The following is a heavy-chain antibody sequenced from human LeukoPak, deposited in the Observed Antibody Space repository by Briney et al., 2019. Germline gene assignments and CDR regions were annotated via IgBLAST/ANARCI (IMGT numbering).Heavy chain of an antibody. D-gene: IGHD6-13*01. J-gene: IGHJ6*02. CDR3: ARDSSSWTHYYYYGMDV. CDR1: GGSISSYY. Sequence: SSETLSLTCTVSGGSISSYYWSWIRQPPGKGLEWIGYIYYSGSTNYNPSLKSRVTISVDTSKNQLSLKLSSVTAADTAVYYCARDSSSWTHYYYYGMDVWGQGTTVTVSS. V-gene: IGHV4-59*01. CDR2: IYYSGST.